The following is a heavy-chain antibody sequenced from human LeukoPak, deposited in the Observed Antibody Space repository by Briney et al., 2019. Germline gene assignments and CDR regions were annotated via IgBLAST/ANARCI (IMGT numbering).Heavy chain of an antibody. Sequence: GGSLRLSCAASGFTFSDYYMSWISQAPGKGLEWVSYISSSGSTIYYADSVKGRFTISRDNVKNSLYLQMNSLRAEDTAVYYCAREVDHDAFDIWGQGTMVTVSS. CDR3: AREVDHDAFDI. CDR1: GFTFSDYY. D-gene: IGHD2-2*01. CDR2: ISSSGSTI. V-gene: IGHV3-11*04. J-gene: IGHJ3*02.